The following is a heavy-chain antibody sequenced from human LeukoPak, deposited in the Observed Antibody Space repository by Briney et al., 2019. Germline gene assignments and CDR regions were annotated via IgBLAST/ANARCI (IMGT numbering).Heavy chain of an antibody. CDR2: IYYSGST. CDR1: GGSISSYY. D-gene: IGHD2-21*01. V-gene: IGHV4-59*01. CDR3: ASLLGPSSYGVDV. J-gene: IGHJ6*02. Sequence: PSETLSLTCTVSGGSISSYYWSWVRQPPGKGLEWIGYIYYSGSTNYNPSLKSRVTISVDTSKNQFSLKLSSVTAADTAVYYCASLLGPSSYGVDVWGQGTTVTVSS.